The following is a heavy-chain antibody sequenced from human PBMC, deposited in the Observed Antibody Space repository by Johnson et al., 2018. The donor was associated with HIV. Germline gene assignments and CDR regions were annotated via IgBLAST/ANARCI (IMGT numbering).Heavy chain of an antibody. CDR1: GFTFSSYD. J-gene: IGHJ3*02. Sequence: VQLVESGGGLVQPGGSLRLSCAASGFTFSSYDMHWVRQATGKGLEWVSAIGTAGDTYYPGSVTGRFTISRENAKNSLYLQMNSLRAEDTAVYYCARMTTTVSHHDAFDIWGQGTMVTVSS. CDR2: IGTAGDT. CDR3: ARMTTTVSHHDAFDI. V-gene: IGHV3-13*01. D-gene: IGHD4-17*01.